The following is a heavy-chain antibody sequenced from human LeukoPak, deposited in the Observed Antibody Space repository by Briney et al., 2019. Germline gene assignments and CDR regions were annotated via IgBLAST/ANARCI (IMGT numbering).Heavy chain of an antibody. CDR3: AKDRGYSYGLGSRGPDY. CDR1: GFTFSSYA. Sequence: GGSLRLSCAASGFTFSSYAMHWVRQAPGKGLEWVAVISYDGSNKYYADSVKGRFTISRDNSKNTLYLQMNSLRAEDTAVYYCAKDRGYSYGLGSRGPDYWGQGTLVTVSS. J-gene: IGHJ4*02. CDR2: ISYDGSNK. V-gene: IGHV3-30*04. D-gene: IGHD5-18*01.